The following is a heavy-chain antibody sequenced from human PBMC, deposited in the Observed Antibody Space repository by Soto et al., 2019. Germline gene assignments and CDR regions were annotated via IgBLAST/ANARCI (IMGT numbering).Heavy chain of an antibody. CDR3: ARNGIAARMTQYYYYGMEV. J-gene: IGHJ6*02. CDR2: IIPIFGTA. Sequence: QVRLVQSGAEVKKPGSSVKVSCKASGGTFSSYAISWVRQAPGQGLEWIGGIIPIFGTANYAQKFQGRVTITADESTSTAYMELSSLRSEDTAVYYCARNGIAARMTQYYYYGMEVWGQGTKSPSP. V-gene: IGHV1-69*01. D-gene: IGHD6-6*01. CDR1: GGTFSSYA.